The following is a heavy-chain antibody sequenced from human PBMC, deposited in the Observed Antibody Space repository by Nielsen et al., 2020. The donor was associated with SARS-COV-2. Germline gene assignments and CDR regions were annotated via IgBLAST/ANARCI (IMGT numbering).Heavy chain of an antibody. J-gene: IGHJ4*02. D-gene: IGHD6-13*01. CDR3: AREGYSSSWAEAYFDY. Sequence: VRQAPGKGLEWVAVIWYDGSNKYYADSVKGRFTISRDNSKNTLYLQMNSLRAEDTAVYYCAREGYSSSWAEAYFDYWGQGTLVTVSS. V-gene: IGHV3-33*01. CDR2: IWYDGSNK.